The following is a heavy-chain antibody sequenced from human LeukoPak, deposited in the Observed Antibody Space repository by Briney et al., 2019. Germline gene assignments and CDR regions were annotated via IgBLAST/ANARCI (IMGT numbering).Heavy chain of an antibody. V-gene: IGHV4-59*12. CDR1: GSSISSWY. D-gene: IGHD3-10*01. J-gene: IGHJ4*02. Sequence: SETLSLTCTVSGSSISSWYWSWIRQPPGKGLEWIGYIYDSGNTNYNPSLKTRVTISVDKSKNQFSLKLSSVTAADTAVYYCARGRYGDFDYWGQGTLVTVSS. CDR2: IYDSGNT. CDR3: ARGRYGDFDY.